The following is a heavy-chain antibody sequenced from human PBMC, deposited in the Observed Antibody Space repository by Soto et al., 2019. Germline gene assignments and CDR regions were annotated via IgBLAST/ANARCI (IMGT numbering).Heavy chain of an antibody. D-gene: IGHD3-22*01. Sequence: SETLSLTCTVSGGSISSSSYYWGWIRQPPGKGLEWIGSIYYSGSTYYNPSLKSRVTISVDTSKNQFSLKLSSVTAADTAVYYCARVRPGYYYDSSGIDYWGQGTLVTVS. CDR2: IYYSGST. V-gene: IGHV4-39*01. CDR3: ARVRPGYYYDSSGIDY. CDR1: GGSISSSSYY. J-gene: IGHJ4*02.